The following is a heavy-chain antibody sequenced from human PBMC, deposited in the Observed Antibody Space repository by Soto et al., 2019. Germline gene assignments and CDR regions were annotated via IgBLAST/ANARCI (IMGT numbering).Heavy chain of an antibody. CDR3: ARVKWFGESGFDY. Sequence: PSGTLSLTCAVYGGSFSGYVWTGIRKPPGRGLEWIGEINHSGSTNYNPSLKRRVTISVDTSKNQFSLNLSSVTPADTVVFYCARVKWFGESGFDYWGQRTLVTVTS. CDR1: GGSFSGYV. V-gene: IGHV4-34*01. CDR2: INHSGST. D-gene: IGHD3-10*01. J-gene: IGHJ4*02.